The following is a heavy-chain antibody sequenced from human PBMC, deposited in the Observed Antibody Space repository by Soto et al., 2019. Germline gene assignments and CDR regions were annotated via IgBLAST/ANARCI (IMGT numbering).Heavy chain of an antibody. J-gene: IGHJ2*01. D-gene: IGHD5-12*01. CDR3: ARVDRGAVSYFDL. CDR1: GGTFSSYT. V-gene: IGHV1-69*02. CDR2: IIPILGIA. Sequence: QVQLVQSGAEVKKPGSSVKVSCKASGGTFSSYTISWVRQAPGQGLEWMGRIIPILGIANYAQKFQGRVTITADKSTSTAYMELSSLRSEDTAVYYWARVDRGAVSYFDLWGRGTLVTVSS.